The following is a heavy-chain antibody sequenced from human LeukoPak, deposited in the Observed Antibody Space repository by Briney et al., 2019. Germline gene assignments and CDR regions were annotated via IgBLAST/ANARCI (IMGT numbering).Heavy chain of an antibody. CDR2: IIPIFGTA. J-gene: IGHJ3*02. Sequence: SVKVSCKASGGTFSSYAISWVRQAPGQGLEWMGGIIPIFGTANYAQKFQGRVTITADKSTSTAYMELSSLRSEDTAVYYCAGSTSIAAAGKGAFDIWGQGTMVTVSS. D-gene: IGHD6-13*01. V-gene: IGHV1-69*06. CDR1: GGTFSSYA. CDR3: AGSTSIAAAGKGAFDI.